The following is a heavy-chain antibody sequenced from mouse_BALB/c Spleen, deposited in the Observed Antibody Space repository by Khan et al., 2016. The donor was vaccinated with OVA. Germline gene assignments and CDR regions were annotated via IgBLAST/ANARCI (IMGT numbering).Heavy chain of an antibody. Sequence: QVQLKESGAELVRPGVSVKISCKASGYTFTDYAMHWVKQRHAKSLEWIGVISTNYGDADYNQKFQGKASMTVDRSSSTVYMERARLTSEDSAIYYCVRGGKFAYWGQGTLVTVSA. J-gene: IGHJ3*01. CDR1: GYTFTDYA. CDR2: ISTNYGDA. CDR3: VRGGKFAY. D-gene: IGHD1-1*02. V-gene: IGHV1S137*01.